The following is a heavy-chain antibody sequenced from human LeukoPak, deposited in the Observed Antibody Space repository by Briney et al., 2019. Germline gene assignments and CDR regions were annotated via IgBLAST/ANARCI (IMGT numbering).Heavy chain of an antibody. J-gene: IGHJ4*02. CDR1: GFTFSDYY. D-gene: IGHD6-19*01. V-gene: IGHV3-11*01. CDR2: ISSSGSTI. CDR3: ARALSFIAVAVYYFDY. Sequence: GGSLRLSCAASGFTFSDYYMSWIRQAPWKGLEWVSYISSSGSTIYYADSVKGRFTISRDNAKNSLYLQMSSLRAEDTAVYYCARALSFIAVAVYYFDYWGQGTLVTVSS.